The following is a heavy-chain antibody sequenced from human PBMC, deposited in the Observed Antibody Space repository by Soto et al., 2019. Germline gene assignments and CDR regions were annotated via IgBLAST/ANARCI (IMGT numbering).Heavy chain of an antibody. CDR2: ISAYNGNT. J-gene: IGHJ4*02. CDR3: ARDWDIAATVTTGGDY. CDR1: GYTFTSYG. Sequence: QVPLVQAGAEVKKPGASVKVSCKASGYTFTSYGISWVRQAPGHGLEWMGWISAYNGNTNYAQKLQGRVTMTTDTSTSTAYMELRSLRSDDTAVYYCARDWDIAATVTTGGDYWAQGTLVTVSS. D-gene: IGHD4-17*01. V-gene: IGHV1-18*01.